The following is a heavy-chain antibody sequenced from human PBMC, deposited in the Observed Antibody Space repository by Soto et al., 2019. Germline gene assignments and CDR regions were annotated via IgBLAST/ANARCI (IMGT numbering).Heavy chain of an antibody. J-gene: IGHJ4*02. D-gene: IGHD2-15*01. V-gene: IGHV3-23*01. CDR3: ANGSIGAWGYCSGPTCYFDY. Sequence: EVQLWESGGGWVQPGGSLRLSCAASGFTFSTHAMSWVRQAPGKGLEWVSGISHSGISTYYADSVKGRFTFSRDNSNNTLYLQMNSLRVDDTAIYYCANGSIGAWGYCSGPTCYFDYWGQGTLVTVSS. CDR2: ISHSGIST. CDR1: GFTFSTHA.